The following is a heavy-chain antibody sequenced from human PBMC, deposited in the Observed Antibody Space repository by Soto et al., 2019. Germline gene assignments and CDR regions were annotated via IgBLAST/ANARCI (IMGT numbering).Heavy chain of an antibody. V-gene: IGHV3-23*01. CDR2: FRTGGDDGTT. Sequence: LRLSCAASGFTFSSYSMSWVRQAPGKGLEWASGFRTGGDDGTTYYADSVKGRFTISRDNSKNTLFLQMNSLRAEDTAIYYCAKKVNSGPGSQYFDYWGQGTLVTVSS. CDR3: AKKVNSGPGSQYFDY. CDR1: GFTFSSYS. J-gene: IGHJ4*02. D-gene: IGHD3-10*01.